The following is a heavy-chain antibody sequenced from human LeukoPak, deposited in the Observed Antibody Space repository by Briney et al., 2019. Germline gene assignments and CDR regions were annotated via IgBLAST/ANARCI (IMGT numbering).Heavy chain of an antibody. Sequence: GGSLRLSCAASGFTFSSYSMNWVRQAPGKGLEWVSYISSSSSTIYYADSVKGRFTISRDNAKNSLHLQMNSLRAEDTAVYYCAKDWDTAMVFGYWGQGTLVTVSS. D-gene: IGHD5-18*01. CDR3: AKDWDTAMVFGY. CDR1: GFTFSSYS. V-gene: IGHV3-48*04. J-gene: IGHJ4*02. CDR2: ISSSSSTI.